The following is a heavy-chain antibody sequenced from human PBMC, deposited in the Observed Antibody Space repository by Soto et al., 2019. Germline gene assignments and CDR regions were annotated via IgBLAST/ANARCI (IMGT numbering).Heavy chain of an antibody. CDR1: GLTFSSYW. CDR3: ALSHTVTTAY. D-gene: IGHD4-17*01. V-gene: IGHV3-74*01. Sequence: EVQLVESGGGLVQPGGSLRLSCAASGLTFSSYWMHWVRQAPGKGLVWVSRINSAGSSTSYADSVKGRFTISRDNAKNTLYRQMTSLRAEDTAVYYCALSHTVTTAYWGQGTLVTVSS. CDR2: INSAGSST. J-gene: IGHJ4*02.